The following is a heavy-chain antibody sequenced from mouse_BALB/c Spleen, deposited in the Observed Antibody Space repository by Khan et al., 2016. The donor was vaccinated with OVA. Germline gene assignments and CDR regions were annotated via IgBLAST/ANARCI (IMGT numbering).Heavy chain of an antibody. D-gene: IGHD2-10*01. CDR1: GYTFTNYG. V-gene: IGHV9-3-1*01. Sequence: QIQLVQSGPELKKPGETVKISCKASGYTFTNYGMNWVKQSPGKALKWMGWINTYTGEPTYADDFKGRFAFSLETSANTAFVQINNLKNEDTATYFCARPPYFSYTLDHWGQGTSVTVSS. CDR2: INTYTGEP. CDR3: ARPPYFSYTLDH. J-gene: IGHJ4*01.